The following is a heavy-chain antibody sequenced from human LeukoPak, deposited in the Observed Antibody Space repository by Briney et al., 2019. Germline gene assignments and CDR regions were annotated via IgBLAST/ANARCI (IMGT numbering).Heavy chain of an antibody. CDR2: MNPNTGNT. D-gene: IGHD1-26*01. CDR3: ARGVGATISYYHYYIDV. V-gene: IGHV1-8*03. Sequence: ASVKVSCKASGYTFTSYDINWVRQASGQGLEGMGWMNPNTGNTGYAQKFQGRVTITRNTSISTVYMELSSLRSEDTAVYYCARGVGATISYYHYYIDVWGKGTTVTVSS. CDR1: GYTFTSYD. J-gene: IGHJ6*03.